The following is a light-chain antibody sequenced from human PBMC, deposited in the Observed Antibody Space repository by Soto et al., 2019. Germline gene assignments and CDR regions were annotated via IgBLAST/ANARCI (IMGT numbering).Light chain of an antibody. CDR1: SSNIGINT. J-gene: IGLJ2*01. CDR2: TDN. CDR3: CSYAGSSTYVV. V-gene: IGLV1-44*01. Sequence: QSVLTQPPSASGTPGQRVTISCSGGSSNIGINTVNWYQQLPGTAPKVLIYTDNERPSGVPDRFSGSKSGTSASLAINGLQSGDEADYYCCSYAGSSTYVVFGGGTKLTVL.